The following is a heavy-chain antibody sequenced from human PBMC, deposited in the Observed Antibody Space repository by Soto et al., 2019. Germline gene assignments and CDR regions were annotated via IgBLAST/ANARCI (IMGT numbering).Heavy chain of an antibody. J-gene: IGHJ4*02. CDR1: GGSVSSGSYY. CDR2: IYYSGST. CDR3: ARLRLKGSSWYYFDY. V-gene: IGHV4-61*01. D-gene: IGHD6-13*01. Sequence: PSETLSLTCTVSGGSVSSGSYYWSWIRQPPGKGLEWIGYIYYSGSTNYNPSLKSRVTISVDTSKNQFSLKLSSVTAADTAVYYCARLRLKGSSWYYFDYWGQGTLVTVSS.